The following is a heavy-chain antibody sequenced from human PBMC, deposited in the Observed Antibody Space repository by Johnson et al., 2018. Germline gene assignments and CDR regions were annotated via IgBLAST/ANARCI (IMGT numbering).Heavy chain of an antibody. J-gene: IGHJ6*02. CDR2: IYDSGST. D-gene: IGHD6-6*01. CDR3: ARLEYSSSEGGMDV. Sequence: QVQLQESGPGLVKPSETLSLTCTVSGGSISSYYWSWIRQPPGKGLEWIGYIYDSGSTKYNPSLKSRVTISVDTSISTAYLQWSSLKASDTAMYSWARLEYSSSEGGMDVWGQGTTVTVSS. CDR1: GGSISSYY. V-gene: IGHV4-59*12.